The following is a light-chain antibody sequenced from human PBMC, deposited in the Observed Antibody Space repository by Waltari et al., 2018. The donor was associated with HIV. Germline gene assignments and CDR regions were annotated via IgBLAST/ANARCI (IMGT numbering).Light chain of an antibody. J-gene: IGLJ3*02. CDR3: AAWDDSLNAWV. CDR1: SSNIGSNT. CDR2: SNN. V-gene: IGLV1-44*01. Sequence: QSVLTQPPSASGTPGQRVTISCSGSSSNIGSNTVNWYQQLPGTAPKLLIYSNNNRPSGGPDRFSGSKAGTSASLAISGLQSEDEADDYCAAWDDSLNAWVFGGGTKLTVL.